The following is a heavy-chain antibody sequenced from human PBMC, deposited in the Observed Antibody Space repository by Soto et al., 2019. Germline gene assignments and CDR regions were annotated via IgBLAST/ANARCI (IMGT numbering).Heavy chain of an antibody. Sequence: QVQLVQSGAEVKKPGASVKVSCKASGYTFTTYQMHWVRQAPGQGLEWRGTINPSGGSTSYAQRLQGRVTMTRDTSTSTVYVELSSLGSEDTALYYCARGDSSGWYFDYWGQGTLVTVSS. D-gene: IGHD6-19*01. CDR1: GYTFTTYQ. J-gene: IGHJ4*02. CDR2: INPSGGST. CDR3: ARGDSSGWYFDY. V-gene: IGHV1-46*01.